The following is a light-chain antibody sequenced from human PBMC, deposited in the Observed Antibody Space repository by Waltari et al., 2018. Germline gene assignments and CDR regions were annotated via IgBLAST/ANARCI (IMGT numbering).Light chain of an antibody. J-gene: IGKJ1*01. CDR3: QNHERLPAT. Sequence: EVVLTQSPGTLSLSPGERATIFCRASQSISRYLVWYQQRPGQAPRLRIYGASIRAAGIPDRFSGSGSGTDFTLSISRLEPEDFAVYYCQNHERLPATFGQGTRVEIK. CDR2: GAS. CDR1: QSISRY. V-gene: IGKV3-20*01.